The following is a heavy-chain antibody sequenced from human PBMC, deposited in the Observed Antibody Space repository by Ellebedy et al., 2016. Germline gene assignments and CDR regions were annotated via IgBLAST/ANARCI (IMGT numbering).Heavy chain of an antibody. CDR2: IKQDGSEK. CDR1: GFTVSTNY. V-gene: IGHV3-7*01. D-gene: IGHD6-13*01. J-gene: IGHJ5*02. Sequence: GGSLRLSCAASGFTVSTNYMKWVRQPGKGLAWVANIKQDGSEKYYVDSVKGRFTVSRDNAKNSLYLQMDSLRVEDTAVYYCARGSDSSSWYLNWFDPWGQGTMVTVSP. CDR3: ARGSDSSSWYLNWFDP.